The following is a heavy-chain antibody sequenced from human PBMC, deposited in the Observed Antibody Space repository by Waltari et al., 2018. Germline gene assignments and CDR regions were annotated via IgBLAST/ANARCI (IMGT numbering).Heavy chain of an antibody. CDR3: ARVPPALRGVPAADAFDI. CDR1: GGSISSYY. D-gene: IGHD3-10*01. Sequence: QVQLQESGPGLVKPSETLSLTCTVSGGSISSYYWSWIRQPPGKGLEWIGYIYYSGSTNYNPSLKSRVTISVDTSKNQFSLKLSSVTAADTAVYYCARVPPALRGVPAADAFDIWGQGTMVTVSS. J-gene: IGHJ3*02. V-gene: IGHV4-59*01. CDR2: IYYSGST.